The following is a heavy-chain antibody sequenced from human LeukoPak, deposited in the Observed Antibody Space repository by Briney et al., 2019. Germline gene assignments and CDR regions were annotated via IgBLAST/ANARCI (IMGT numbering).Heavy chain of an antibody. CDR3: AKQGTGGGWGAFDI. CDR1: GFTFSTCA. Sequence: GGSLRLSCAASGFTFSTCAMSWVRQAPGKGLEWVSGISESGGSTNYAASVKGRFTISRDNSDNTLYLQMNSLRAEGTAVYYCAKQGTGGGWGAFDIWGQGTMVTVSS. V-gene: IGHV3-23*01. CDR2: ISESGGST. J-gene: IGHJ3*02. D-gene: IGHD3-16*01.